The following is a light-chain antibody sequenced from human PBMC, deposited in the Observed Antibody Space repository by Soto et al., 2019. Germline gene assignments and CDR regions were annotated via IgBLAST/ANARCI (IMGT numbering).Light chain of an antibody. J-gene: IGKJ4*01. CDR2: AAS. CDR3: QQIYSAPLT. V-gene: IGKV1-39*01. CDR1: QSIGRW. Sequence: DIQMTQSPSTLSAFVGDRVTITCRASQSIGRWLAWYQQKPGKAPKLLIYAASSLQSGVPSRFSGSGSETEFTLSISSLQPEDFATYFCQQIYSAPLTFGGGTKVDIK.